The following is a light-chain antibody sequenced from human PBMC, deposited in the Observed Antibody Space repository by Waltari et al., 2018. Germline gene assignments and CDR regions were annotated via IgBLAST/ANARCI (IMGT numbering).Light chain of an antibody. Sequence: WSQQHPCKAPRLIIFDVTRWPSGVSHRFTGSKSGSAASLTISGLQAEDEADYYCASYTNTNTIIFGEGTKVAVL. CDR2: DVT. CDR3: ASYTNTNTII. V-gene: IGLV2-14*03. J-gene: IGLJ2*01.